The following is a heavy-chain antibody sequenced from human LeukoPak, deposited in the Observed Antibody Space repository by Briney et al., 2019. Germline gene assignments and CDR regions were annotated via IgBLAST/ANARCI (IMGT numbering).Heavy chain of an antibody. Sequence: ASVKVSCKASGYTFTGYYMHWVRQAPGQGLEWMGRINPNSGDTNYGQKFQGRVTMTRDTSISTAYMELSRLRSDDTAVYYCARDLILGSSTSHIFDYWGQGTLVTVSS. CDR2: INPNSGDT. D-gene: IGHD2-2*01. V-gene: IGHV1-2*06. CDR1: GYTFTGYY. J-gene: IGHJ4*02. CDR3: ARDLILGSSTSHIFDY.